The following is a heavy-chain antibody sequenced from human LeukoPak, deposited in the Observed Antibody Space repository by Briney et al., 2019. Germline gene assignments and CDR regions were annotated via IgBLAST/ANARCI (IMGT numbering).Heavy chain of an antibody. CDR2: IYPGDSDT. Sequence: GESLKISCKGSGYSFTSYWIGWVRQMPGKGLEWMGIIYPGDSDTRYSPSFQDQVTISADKSISTAYLQWSSLKASDTAMYYCARLTDSGSYYAYFQHWGQGTLVTVSS. V-gene: IGHV5-51*01. J-gene: IGHJ1*01. CDR3: ARLTDSGSYYAYFQH. CDR1: GYSFTSYW. D-gene: IGHD1-26*01.